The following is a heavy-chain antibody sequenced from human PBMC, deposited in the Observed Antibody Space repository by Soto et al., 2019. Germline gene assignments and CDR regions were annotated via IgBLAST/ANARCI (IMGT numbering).Heavy chain of an antibody. V-gene: IGHV1-2*04. CDR2: INPNSGGT. CDR1: GYTFTGYY. J-gene: IGHJ6*02. D-gene: IGHD6-13*01. CDR3: ARGHGSSSVSYYYGMDV. Sequence: ASLKVSCKASGYTFTGYYMHWVRQAPGQGLEWMGWINPNSGGTNYAQKFQGWVTMTRDTSISTAYMELSRLRSDDTAVDYCARGHGSSSVSYYYGMDVWGQGTTVPVSS.